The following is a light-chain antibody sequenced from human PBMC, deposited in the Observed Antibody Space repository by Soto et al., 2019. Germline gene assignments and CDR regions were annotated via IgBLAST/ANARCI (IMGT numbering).Light chain of an antibody. CDR3: QQSYSTLWT. J-gene: IGKJ1*01. V-gene: IGKV1-39*01. CDR1: QSISSY. Sequence: DIQMTKSPSSLSASVGDRVTITGRASQSISSYLNWYQQKPGKAPKLLIYAASSLQSGVPSRFSGSGSGTDFTLTISSLQPEDFATYYCQQSYSTLWTFGQGTEVAIK. CDR2: AAS.